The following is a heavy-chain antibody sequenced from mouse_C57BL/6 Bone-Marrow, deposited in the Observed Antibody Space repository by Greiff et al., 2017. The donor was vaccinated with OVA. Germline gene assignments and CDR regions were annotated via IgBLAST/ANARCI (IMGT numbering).Heavy chain of an antibody. J-gene: IGHJ2*01. CDR2: IDPSDSYT. V-gene: IGHV1-50*01. D-gene: IGHD2-5*01. CDR1: GYTFTSYW. CDR3: ASRYSNYNY. Sequence: QVQLKQPGAELVKPGASVKLSCKASGYTFTSYWMQWVKQRPGQGLEWIGEIDPSDSYTNYNQKFKGKATLTVDTSSSTAYMQLSSLTSEDSAVYYCASRYSNYNYWGQGTTLTVSS.